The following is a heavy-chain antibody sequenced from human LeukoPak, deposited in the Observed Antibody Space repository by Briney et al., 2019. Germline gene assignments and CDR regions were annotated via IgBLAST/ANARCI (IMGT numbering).Heavy chain of an antibody. CDR3: AKLPLRFLEWPPDY. CDR1: GFTFDDYA. Sequence: GGSLRLSCAASGFTFDDYAMHWVRQAPGKGLEWVPLISGDGGSTYYADSVKGRFTISRDNSKNSLYLQMNSLRTEDTALYYCAKLPLRFLEWPPDYWGQGTLVTVSS. J-gene: IGHJ4*02. D-gene: IGHD3-3*01. V-gene: IGHV3-43*02. CDR2: ISGDGGST.